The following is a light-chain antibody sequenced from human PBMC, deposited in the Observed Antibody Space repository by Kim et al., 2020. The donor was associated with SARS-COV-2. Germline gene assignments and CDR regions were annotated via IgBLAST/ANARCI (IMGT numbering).Light chain of an antibody. CDR2: YDS. CDR3: QVWDSSSDHWV. V-gene: IGLV3-21*04. J-gene: IGLJ3*02. Sequence: APGKTARINCGGNNIGSKRVHWYQQEPGQAPVLVIYYDSDRPSGIPERFSGSNSGNTATLTISRVEAGDEADYYCQVWDSSSDHWVFGGGTQLTVL. CDR1: NIGSKR.